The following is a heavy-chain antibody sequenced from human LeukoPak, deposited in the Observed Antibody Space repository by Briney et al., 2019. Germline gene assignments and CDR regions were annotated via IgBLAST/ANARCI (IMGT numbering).Heavy chain of an antibody. CDR1: GGSISSSGYY. D-gene: IGHD1-26*01. CDR2: IYYSGST. CDR3: ARHEYSGSYYGLSWFDP. V-gene: IGHV4-39*01. J-gene: IGHJ5*02. Sequence: PSETLSLTCTVSGGSISSSGYYWGWIPQPPGKGRVWIASIYYSGSTYYNPSLKSRGTISVDTSKNQLSLKLSSLTAADTAVYYCARHEYSGSYYGLSWFDPWGQGTLVTVSS.